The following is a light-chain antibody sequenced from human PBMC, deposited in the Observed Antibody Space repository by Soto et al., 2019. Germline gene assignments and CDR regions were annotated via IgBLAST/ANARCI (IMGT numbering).Light chain of an antibody. Sequence: QSALTQPASVSGSPGQSITISCTGTSSDVGGYNYVSWYQHHPGKVPQLMIHDVSNRPSGVSNRFSGSKSGNTASLTISGLQAEDEADYYCYSYTSSNTYVFGTGTKVTVL. CDR2: DVS. V-gene: IGLV2-14*03. CDR3: YSYTSSNTYV. J-gene: IGLJ1*01. CDR1: SSDVGGYNY.